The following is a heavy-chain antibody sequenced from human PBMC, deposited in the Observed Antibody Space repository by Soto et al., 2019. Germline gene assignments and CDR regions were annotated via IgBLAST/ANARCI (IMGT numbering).Heavy chain of an antibody. D-gene: IGHD3-3*01. CDR1: GYSFTGYY. CDR2: INPNSGDT. Sequence: GASVKVSCKASGYSFTGYYMYWVRQAPGQGLEWMGWINPNSGDTNYAQNFQGRVTMTRDTSISTAYLELSSLRSDDTAVSYCARVNTIFGVANYAMDVWGQGTTVTVSS. V-gene: IGHV1-2*02. CDR3: ARVNTIFGVANYAMDV. J-gene: IGHJ6*02.